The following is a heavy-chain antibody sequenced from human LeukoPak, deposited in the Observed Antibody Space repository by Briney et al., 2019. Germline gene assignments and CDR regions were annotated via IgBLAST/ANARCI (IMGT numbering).Heavy chain of an antibody. Sequence: SVKVSCKASGGTFSSYAISWVRQAPGQGLEWMGGIIPIFGTANYAQKFQGRVTITADKSTSTAYMELSSLRSEDTAVYYCARDGGIVVVPAARATTIFDYWGQGTLVTVSS. V-gene: IGHV1-69*06. D-gene: IGHD2-2*01. J-gene: IGHJ4*02. CDR2: IIPIFGTA. CDR3: ARDGGIVVVPAARATTIFDY. CDR1: GGTFSSYA.